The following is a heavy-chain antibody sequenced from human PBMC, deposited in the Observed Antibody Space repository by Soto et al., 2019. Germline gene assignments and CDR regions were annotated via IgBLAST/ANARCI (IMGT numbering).Heavy chain of an antibody. CDR2: IYYSGST. J-gene: IGHJ6*03. CDR1: GGSISSYY. CDR3: ARTTVTYYYYYMDV. D-gene: IGHD4-17*01. V-gene: IGHV4-59*08. Sequence: SETLSLTCTVSGGSISSYYWSWIRQPPGKGLEWIGYIYYSGSTNYNPSLKSRVTISVDTSKNQFSLKLSSVTAADTAVYYCARTTVTYYYYYMDVWGKGTTVTGSS.